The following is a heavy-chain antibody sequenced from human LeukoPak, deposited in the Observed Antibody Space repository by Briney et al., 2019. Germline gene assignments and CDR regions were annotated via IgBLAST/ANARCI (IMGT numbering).Heavy chain of an antibody. J-gene: IGHJ6*03. CDR3: AKDGCSSTSCYVYYYYYTDV. Sequence: PGGSLRLSCAASGFTFSSYAMSWVRQAPGKGLEWVSAISGSGGSTYYADSVKGRFTISRDNSKNTLYLRMNSLRAEDTAVYYCAKDGCSSTSCYVYYYYYTDVWGKGTTVTVSS. CDR2: ISGSGGST. CDR1: GFTFSSYA. V-gene: IGHV3-23*01. D-gene: IGHD2-2*01.